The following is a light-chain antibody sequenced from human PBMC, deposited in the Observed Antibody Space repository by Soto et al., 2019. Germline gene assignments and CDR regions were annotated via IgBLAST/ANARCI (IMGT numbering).Light chain of an antibody. CDR2: RNN. CDR1: SSNIGSNY. Sequence: QSALTQPPSASGTPGQRVTISCSGSSSNIGSNYVYWYQQLPGTAPKLLIYRNNQRPSGVPDRFSGSKSGTSASLAISGLRSEDEADYYCAAWDDSLSGSHVVFGGGTKLTVL. CDR3: AAWDDSLSGSHVV. J-gene: IGLJ2*01. V-gene: IGLV1-47*01.